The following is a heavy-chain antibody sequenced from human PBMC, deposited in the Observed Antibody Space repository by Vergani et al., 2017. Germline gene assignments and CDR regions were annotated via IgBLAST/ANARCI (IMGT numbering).Heavy chain of an antibody. CDR2: IGTAGDT. CDR1: GFTFSSYD. J-gene: IGHJ3*02. V-gene: IGHV3-13*01. D-gene: IGHD4-23*01. CDR3: ARVAVLYGGNSGAFDI. Sequence: VQLVESGGGVVQPGRSLRLSCAASGFTFSSYDMHWVRQATGKGLEWVSAIGTAGDTYYPGSVKGRFTISRENAKNSLYLQMNSLRAGDTAVYYCARVAVLYGGNSGAFDIWGQGTMVTVSS.